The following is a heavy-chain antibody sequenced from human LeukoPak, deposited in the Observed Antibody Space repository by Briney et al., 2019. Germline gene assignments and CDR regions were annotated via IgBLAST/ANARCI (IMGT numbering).Heavy chain of an antibody. CDR1: GFTVSSNY. Sequence: GGSLRLSCAASGFTVSSNYMSWVRQAPGKGLEWVSVIYSGGSTYYADSVKGRFTISRDNAKNSLYLQMNSLGAEDTAVYYCAREGVGATTGFDYWGQRTLVTVSS. J-gene: IGHJ4*02. CDR3: AREGVGATTGFDY. CDR2: IYSGGST. V-gene: IGHV3-66*01. D-gene: IGHD1-26*01.